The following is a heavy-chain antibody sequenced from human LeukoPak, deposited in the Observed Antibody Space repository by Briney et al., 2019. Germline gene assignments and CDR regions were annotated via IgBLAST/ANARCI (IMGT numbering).Heavy chain of an antibody. D-gene: IGHD4-17*01. V-gene: IGHV3-48*01. J-gene: IGHJ4*02. CDR1: GFSFSDYG. CDR3: ARDPDGDYDFDY. CDR2: INSNGAVI. Sequence: PGGSLRLSCAASGFSFSDYGMNWVRRAPGKGLEWLSHINSNGAVISYADSVKGRFTISRDTAKSSLYLQMNSLKIEDTAIYFCARDPDGDYDFDYGGQGPLVTVS.